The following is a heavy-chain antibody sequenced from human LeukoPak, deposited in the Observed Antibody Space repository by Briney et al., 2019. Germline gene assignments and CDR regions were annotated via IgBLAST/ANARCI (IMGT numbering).Heavy chain of an antibody. D-gene: IGHD1-26*01. CDR1: GFSLSSYW. Sequence: AGGSLRLSCAASGFSLSSYWMTWVRQAPGKGLEWVANIKQDGSEKNYVDSVKGRFTIARDNAKNSLYLQMNSLRAEDTALYYCARDRTGELPILGLFDYWGQGTLVTVSS. V-gene: IGHV3-7*03. CDR2: IKQDGSEK. J-gene: IGHJ4*02. CDR3: ARDRTGELPILGLFDY.